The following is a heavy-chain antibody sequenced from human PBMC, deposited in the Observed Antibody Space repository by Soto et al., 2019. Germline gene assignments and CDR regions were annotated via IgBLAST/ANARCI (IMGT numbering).Heavy chain of an antibody. V-gene: IGHV4-4*02. Sequence: TSETLSLTCAVSGGTLSSSNWWSWVRQPPGKGLEWIGEIYHSGSTNYNPSLKSRVTISVDKSKNQFSLKLSSVTAADTAVYYCARRVAAAGNVDFDYWGQGTLVTVSS. D-gene: IGHD6-13*01. CDR3: ARRVAAAGNVDFDY. J-gene: IGHJ4*02. CDR1: GGTLSSSNW. CDR2: IYHSGST.